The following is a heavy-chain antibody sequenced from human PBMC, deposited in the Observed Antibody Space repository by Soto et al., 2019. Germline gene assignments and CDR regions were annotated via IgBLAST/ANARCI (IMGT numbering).Heavy chain of an antibody. D-gene: IGHD6-19*01. CDR3: ARDFTDSSGPTLGMGV. CDR1: GGSISSGGYY. J-gene: IGHJ6*02. CDR2: IYYSGST. V-gene: IGHV4-31*03. Sequence: QVQLQESGPGLVKPSQTLSLTCTVSGGSISSGGYYWSWIRQHPGKGLEWIGYIYYSGSTYYNPSLKSRVTKSVDTSKDQFYLKLSSVTAADTAVYYCARDFTDSSGPTLGMGVWGQGTTVTVSS.